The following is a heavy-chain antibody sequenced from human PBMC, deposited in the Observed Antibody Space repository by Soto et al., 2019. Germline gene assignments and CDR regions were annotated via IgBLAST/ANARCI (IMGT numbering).Heavy chain of an antibody. D-gene: IGHD3-3*01. Sequence: PGGSLRLSCAASGFPFRSYAMGWVRQAPGKGLEWISVISGSGEITLYTDSVKGRFTISRDNSKNTLYLQMNSLRAEDTAVYYCAKWATYYDFWSGYSESAYFDYWGQGTLVTVSS. CDR1: GFPFRSYA. V-gene: IGHV3-23*01. J-gene: IGHJ4*02. CDR2: ISGSGEIT. CDR3: AKWATYYDFWSGYSESAYFDY.